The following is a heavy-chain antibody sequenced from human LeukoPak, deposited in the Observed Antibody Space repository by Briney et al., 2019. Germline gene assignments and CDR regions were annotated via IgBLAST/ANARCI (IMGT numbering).Heavy chain of an antibody. J-gene: IGHJ4*02. V-gene: IGHV4-59*08. D-gene: IGHD3-10*01. CDR2: IYYSGST. CDR1: GDSIINYY. CDR3: ARHRGSGSPYFDY. Sequence: PSETLSLTCTVSGDSIINYYWSWIRQSPGKGLEWIGYIYYSGSTKYNPPLKSRVTISVDTSKNQFSLKLSSVTAADTAVYYCARHRGSGSPYFDYWGQGTLVTVSS.